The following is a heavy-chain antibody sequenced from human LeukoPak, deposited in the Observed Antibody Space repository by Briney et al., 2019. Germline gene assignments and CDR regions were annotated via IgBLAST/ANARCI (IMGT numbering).Heavy chain of an antibody. D-gene: IGHD3-10*01. V-gene: IGHV3-23*01. CDR1: GFTFSSYA. CDR2: ISGSGGST. J-gene: IGHJ4*02. Sequence: GGSLRLSCAASGFTFSSYAMSWIRQAPGKGLEWVSAISGSGGSTYYADSVKGRFTISRDNSKNTLYLQMNSLRAEDTAVCYCAKVSYYGSGSSPAYFDYWGQGTLVTVSS. CDR3: AKVSYYGSGSSPAYFDY.